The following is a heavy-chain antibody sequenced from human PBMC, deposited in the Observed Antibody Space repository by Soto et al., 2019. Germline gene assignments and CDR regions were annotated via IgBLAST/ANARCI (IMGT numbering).Heavy chain of an antibody. J-gene: IGHJ6*02. CDR2: ISGSGGST. Sequence: SLRLSCAASGFTFSSYAMSWVRQAPGKGLEWVSAISGSGGSTYYADSVKGRFTISRDNSKNTLYLQMNSLRAEDTAVYYCAKVQKGQLLFYYYGMDVWGQGTTVTVSS. CDR1: GFTFSSYA. CDR3: AKVQKGQLLFYYYGMDV. V-gene: IGHV3-23*01. D-gene: IGHD2-2*01.